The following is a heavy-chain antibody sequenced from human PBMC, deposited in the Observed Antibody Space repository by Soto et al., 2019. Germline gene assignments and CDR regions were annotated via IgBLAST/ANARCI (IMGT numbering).Heavy chain of an antibody. D-gene: IGHD1-26*01. CDR3: ARGPPIVGNTTPLDS. CDR1: GGSLTNSNW. J-gene: IGHJ4*02. Sequence: PSETLSLSCTVSGGSLTNSNWWSWVRLPPAKGLEWIGDIYHAGSTKYNPSLERRVTISVDTSNRQFALTLTSVTAADTAVYFCARGPPIVGNTTPLDSWAQGSLVIVSS. CDR2: IYHAGST. V-gene: IGHV4-4*02.